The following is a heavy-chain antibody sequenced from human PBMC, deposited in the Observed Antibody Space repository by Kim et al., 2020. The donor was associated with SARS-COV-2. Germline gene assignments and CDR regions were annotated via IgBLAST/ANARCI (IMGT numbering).Heavy chain of an antibody. CDR2: INPNSGGT. CDR1: GYTFTGYY. D-gene: IGHD5-12*01. V-gene: IGHV1-2*04. J-gene: IGHJ6*02. Sequence: ASVKVSCKASGYTFTGYYMHWVRQAPGQGLEWMGWINPNSGGTKYAQKFQGWVTMTRDTSISTAYMELSRLRSDDTAVYYCAREDGYNSYYGMDVWGQGTTVTVSS. CDR3: AREDGYNSYYGMDV.